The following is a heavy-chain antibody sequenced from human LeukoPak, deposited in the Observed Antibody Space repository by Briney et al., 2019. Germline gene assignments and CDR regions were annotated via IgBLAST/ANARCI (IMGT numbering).Heavy chain of an antibody. J-gene: IGHJ6*02. CDR3: ARDSEYGMDV. Sequence: SETLSLTCTVSGGSISSYYWSWIRQPPGKGLEWIGYIYHSGSTNYNPSLKSRVTISVDTSKNQFSLKLSSVTAADTAVYYCARDSEYGMDVWGQGTTVTVSS. CDR1: GGSISSYY. D-gene: IGHD3-10*01. CDR2: IYHSGST. V-gene: IGHV4-59*01.